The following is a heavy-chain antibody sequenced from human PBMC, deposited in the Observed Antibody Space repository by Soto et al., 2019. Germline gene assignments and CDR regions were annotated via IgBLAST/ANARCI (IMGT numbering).Heavy chain of an antibody. CDR3: ARDLFFFEYSSSSTYAFDI. J-gene: IGHJ3*02. V-gene: IGHV1-18*01. CDR1: GYTFTSYG. D-gene: IGHD6-6*01. Sequence: ASVKVSCKASGYTFTSYGISWVRQAPGQGLEWMGWISAYNGNTNYAQKLQGRVTMTTDTSTSTAYMELRSLRSDDTAVYYCARDLFFFEYSSSSTYAFDIWGQGTMVTVSS. CDR2: ISAYNGNT.